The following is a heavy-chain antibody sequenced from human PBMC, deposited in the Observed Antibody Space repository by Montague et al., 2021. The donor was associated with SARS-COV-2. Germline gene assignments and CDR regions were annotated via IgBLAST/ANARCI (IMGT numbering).Heavy chain of an antibody. J-gene: IGHJ4*02. V-gene: IGHV4-34*01. CDR1: DGSLSDYP. Sequence: SETLSLTCAVYDGSLSDYPWTWIRQPPGKGLEWIGEINHRGSTNYNPSLKSRVTISVDTSKNQFSLKMTSVTAADTAVYYCARGRQHINMVVVVVTGGEYYFDFWGQGTLVAVSS. D-gene: IGHD3-22*01. CDR2: INHRGST. CDR3: ARGRQHINMVVVVVTGGEYYFDF.